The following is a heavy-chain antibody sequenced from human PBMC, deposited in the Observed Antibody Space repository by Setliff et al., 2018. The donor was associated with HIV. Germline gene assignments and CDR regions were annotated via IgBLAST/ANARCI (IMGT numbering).Heavy chain of an antibody. CDR2: FYTGTT. Sequence: SETLSLTCTVSGASIRNYYWSWIRQAPGRGLEWLGFFYTGTTYYNPSLKSRVTISVDMSKNQFSLKLNSVTAADTAVYHCARGDTYYHDSSGYVKSALDCFDIWGQGTMVTVSS. J-gene: IGHJ3*02. CDR1: GASIRNYY. V-gene: IGHV4-4*08. CDR3: ARGDTYYHDSSGYVKSALDCFDI. D-gene: IGHD3-22*01.